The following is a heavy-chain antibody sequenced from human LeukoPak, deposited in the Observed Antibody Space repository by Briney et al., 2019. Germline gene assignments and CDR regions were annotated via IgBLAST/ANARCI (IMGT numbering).Heavy chain of an antibody. V-gene: IGHV4-39*01. D-gene: IGHD3-10*01. CDR1: GGSINSSSYY. CDR3: ARSSMFRGVTVDY. Sequence: LETLSLTCTVSGGSINSSSYYWAWIRQPPGEALEWIGSIYHSGYTYYNPSLKSRVTISVDTSKSQFSLKLSSVTAADTAVYYCARSSMFRGVTVDYWGQGTLVTVSS. J-gene: IGHJ4*02. CDR2: IYHSGYT.